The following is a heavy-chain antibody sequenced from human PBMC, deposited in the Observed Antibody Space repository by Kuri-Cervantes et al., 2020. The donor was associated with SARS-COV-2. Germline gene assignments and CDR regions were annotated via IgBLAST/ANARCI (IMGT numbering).Heavy chain of an antibody. CDR1: GFIFSSHS. CDR3: ARETCSSTSCYYFDY. Sequence: GESLKISCAASGFIFSSHSMNWVRQAPGKGLEWVSVIYSGGSTYYADSVKGRFTISRDNSKNTLYLQMNSLKTEDTAVYYCARETCSSTSCYYFDYWGQGTLVTVSS. V-gene: IGHV3-53*01. CDR2: IYSGGST. J-gene: IGHJ4*02. D-gene: IGHD2-2*01.